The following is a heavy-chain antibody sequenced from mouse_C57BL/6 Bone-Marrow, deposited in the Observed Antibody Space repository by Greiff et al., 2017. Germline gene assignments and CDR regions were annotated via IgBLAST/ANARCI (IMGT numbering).Heavy chain of an antibody. CDR1: GYTFTDYY. J-gene: IGHJ2*01. CDR2: INPNNGGT. CDR3: ARDYYGSSWYFDY. D-gene: IGHD1-1*01. Sequence: VQLQQSGPELVKPGASVKISCKASGYTFTDYYMNWVKQSPGKSLEWIGDINPNNGGTSYNQKLKGKATLTVDKSSSTAYMELSSLTSEDSAVYYCARDYYGSSWYFDYGGRGTILTVTA. V-gene: IGHV1-26*01.